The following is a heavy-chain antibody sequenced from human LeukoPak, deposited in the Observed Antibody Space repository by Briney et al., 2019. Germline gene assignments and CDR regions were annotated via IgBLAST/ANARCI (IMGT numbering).Heavy chain of an antibody. J-gene: IGHJ4*02. Sequence: GGSLRLSCAASGNYWMHWVRQAPGKGLVWVSHINGDGSWTTYADSVKGRFAISKDNAKNTVYLQMNNLRAEDTAVYYCVSFYETYWGRGTLVTVSS. CDR2: INGDGSWT. V-gene: IGHV3-74*01. D-gene: IGHD2-2*01. CDR1: GNYW. CDR3: VSFYETY.